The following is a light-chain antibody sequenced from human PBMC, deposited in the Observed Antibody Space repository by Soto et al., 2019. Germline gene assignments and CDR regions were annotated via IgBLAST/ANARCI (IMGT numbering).Light chain of an antibody. V-gene: IGKV3-20*01. Sequence: EIVLTQSPGTLSLSPGERATLSCRASQSLTTNYLAWYQQKPGQAPRLLIYDASSRATGIPDRFSGSGSGTDFTLTSARLEPEEFAVFYCQQGVTFGGGTKVEIK. CDR1: QSLTTNY. CDR2: DAS. CDR3: QQGVT. J-gene: IGKJ4*01.